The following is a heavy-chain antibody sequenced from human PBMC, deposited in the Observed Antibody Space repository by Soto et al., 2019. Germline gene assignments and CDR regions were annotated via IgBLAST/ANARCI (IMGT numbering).Heavy chain of an antibody. CDR3: ARAERGDAFDI. CDR2: IIPILGIA. Sequence: QVQLVQSGAEVKKPGSSVKVSCKASGGTFRSYTISWVRQAPGQGLEWMGRIIPILGIANYAPKFQGRVTMTTDKSTRTAYMTLSSLRSADTAVEYCARAERGDAFDIWGQGTIVTVSS. D-gene: IGHD5-12*01. CDR1: GGTFRSYT. J-gene: IGHJ3*02. V-gene: IGHV1-69*02.